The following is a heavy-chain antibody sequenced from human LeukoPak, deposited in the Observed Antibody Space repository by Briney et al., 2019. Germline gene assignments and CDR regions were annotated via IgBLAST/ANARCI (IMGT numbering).Heavy chain of an antibody. CDR2: ISGSGGST. CDR1: GFTFSSYA. V-gene: IGHV3-23*01. J-gene: IGHJ4*02. CDR3: AKAMTGAISIDY. D-gene: IGHD1-14*01. Sequence: VGSLRLSCAASGFTFSSYAMSWVRQAPGKGLEWVSAISGSGGSTYYADSVKGRFTISRDNSKNTLYLQMNSLRAEDTAVYYCAKAMTGAISIDYWGQGTLVTVSS.